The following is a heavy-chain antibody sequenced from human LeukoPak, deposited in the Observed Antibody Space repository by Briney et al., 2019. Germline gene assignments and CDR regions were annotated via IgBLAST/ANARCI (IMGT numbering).Heavy chain of an antibody. J-gene: IGHJ1*01. V-gene: IGHV4-39*07. Sequence: SETLSLTCSVSGGSISSSSYYWGWIRQPPGKGLEWIGEIYHSGSTNYNPSLKSRVTISVDKSKNQFSLKLSSVTAADTAVYYCASPEHWGQGTLVTVSS. CDR3: ASPEH. CDR1: GGSISSSSYY. CDR2: IYHSGST.